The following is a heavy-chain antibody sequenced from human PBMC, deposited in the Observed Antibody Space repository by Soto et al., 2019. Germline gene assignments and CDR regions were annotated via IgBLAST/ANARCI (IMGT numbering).Heavy chain of an antibody. V-gene: IGHV3-30-3*01. D-gene: IGHD6-13*01. CDR3: ARTRWQQLVRSNYYYGMDV. Sequence: PGGSLRLSCAASGFTFSSYAMHWVRQAPGKGLEWVAVISYDGSNKYYADSVKGRFTISRDNSKNTLYLQMNSLRAEDTAVYYCARTRWQQLVRSNYYYGMDVWGQGTTVTVSS. CDR2: ISYDGSNK. CDR1: GFTFSSYA. J-gene: IGHJ6*02.